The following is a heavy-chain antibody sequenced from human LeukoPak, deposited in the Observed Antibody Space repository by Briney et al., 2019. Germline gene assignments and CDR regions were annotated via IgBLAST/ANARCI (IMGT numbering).Heavy chain of an antibody. J-gene: IGHJ5*02. Sequence: GGSLRLSCAASGFTFSSYGMHWVRQAPGKGLEWVAFIRYDGSNKYYADSVKGRFTISRDNSKNTLHLQMNSLRAEDTAVYYCATHLPLGYCSSTSCYTFWFDPWGQGTLVTVSS. CDR2: IRYDGSNK. CDR3: ATHLPLGYCSSTSCYTFWFDP. D-gene: IGHD2-2*02. V-gene: IGHV3-30*02. CDR1: GFTFSSYG.